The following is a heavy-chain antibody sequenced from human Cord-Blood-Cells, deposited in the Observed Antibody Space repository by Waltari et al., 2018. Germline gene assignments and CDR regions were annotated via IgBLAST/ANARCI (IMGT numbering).Heavy chain of an antibody. CDR3: ARPQYYDILTGYHDAFDI. CDR1: GFTFSSYW. CDR2: IKQERSGE. Sequence: EVQLVESGGGLVQPGGSLRLSCAASGFTFSSYWMSWVRQAPGKGLEWVANIKQERSGEDYVDSVKGRFTISRDNAKNSLYLQMNSLRAEHTAVYYCARPQYYDILTGYHDAFDIWGQGTMVTVSS. J-gene: IGHJ3*02. V-gene: IGHV3-7*01. D-gene: IGHD3-9*01.